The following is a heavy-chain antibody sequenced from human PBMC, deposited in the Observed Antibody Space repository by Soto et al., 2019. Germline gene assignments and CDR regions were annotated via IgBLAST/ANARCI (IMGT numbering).Heavy chain of an antibody. CDR3: ARDLYRGQQLTALYYYYGMDV. J-gene: IGHJ6*02. CDR2: ISYDGSNK. V-gene: IGHV3-30-3*01. CDR1: GFTFSSYA. D-gene: IGHD6-13*01. Sequence: GGSLRLSCAASGFTFSSYAMHWVRQAPGKGLEWVAVISYDGSNKYYADSVKGRFTISRDNSKNTLYLQMNSLRAEDTAVYYCARDLYRGQQLTALYYYYGMDVWGQGTTVTVSS.